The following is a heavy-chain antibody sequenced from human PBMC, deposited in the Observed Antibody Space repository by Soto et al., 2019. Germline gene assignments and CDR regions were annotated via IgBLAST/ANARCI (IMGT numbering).Heavy chain of an antibody. CDR1: GFTFSIYA. CDR3: AKDRGRYYDSSDY. D-gene: IGHD3-22*01. CDR2: ISGSGGST. Sequence: GSLRLSCAASGFTFSIYAMSWVRQAPGKGLEWVSAISGSGGSTYYADSVKGRFTISRDNSKNTLYLQMNSLRAEDTAVYYCAKDRGRYYDSSDYWGQGTLVTVSS. V-gene: IGHV3-23*01. J-gene: IGHJ4*02.